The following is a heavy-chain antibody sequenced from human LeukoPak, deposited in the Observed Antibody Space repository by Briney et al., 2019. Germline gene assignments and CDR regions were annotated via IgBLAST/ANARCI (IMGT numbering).Heavy chain of an antibody. CDR3: ARDLLSTRAFDI. CDR2: IYSGGST. V-gene: IGHV3-53*01. D-gene: IGHD2/OR15-2a*01. CDR1: GFTVSSNY. Sequence: GVLRLSCAASGFTVSSNYMSWVRQAPGKGLEWVSVIYSGGSTYYADSVKGRFTIFRDNSKNTLYLQMNSLRAEDTAVYYCARDLLSTRAFDIWGQGTMVTVSS. J-gene: IGHJ3*02.